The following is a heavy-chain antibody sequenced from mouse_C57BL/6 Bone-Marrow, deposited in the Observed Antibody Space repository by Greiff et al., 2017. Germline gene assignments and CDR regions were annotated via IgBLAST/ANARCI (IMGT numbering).Heavy chain of an antibody. Sequence: EVKVVESGGGLVQPGESLKLSCESNEYEFPSHDMSWVRKTPEKRLELVAAINSDGGSTYYPDTMERRFIISRDNTKKTLYLQMSSLRSEDTAVYYDAGQGGGLPYYFDDWGQGTTLTVSS. J-gene: IGHJ2*01. CDR1: EYEFPSHD. CDR2: INSDGGST. D-gene: IGHD1-1*02. CDR3: AGQGGGLPYYFDD. V-gene: IGHV5-2*01.